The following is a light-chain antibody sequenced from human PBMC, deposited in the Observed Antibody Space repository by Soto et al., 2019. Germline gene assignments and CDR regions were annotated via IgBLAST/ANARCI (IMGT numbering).Light chain of an antibody. Sequence: EIVMTQSPATLSVSAGERATLSCRASQSVSSNLAWYQQKPGQAPRLLIFGVSTRATGIPASFSGSGSGTEFTLTISSLQSEDFAVYYCQQYNNWPPITFGQGTRLEIK. J-gene: IGKJ5*01. V-gene: IGKV3-15*01. CDR3: QQYNNWPPIT. CDR1: QSVSSN. CDR2: GVS.